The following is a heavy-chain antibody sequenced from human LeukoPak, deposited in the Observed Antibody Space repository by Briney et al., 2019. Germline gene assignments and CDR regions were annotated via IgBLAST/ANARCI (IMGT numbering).Heavy chain of an antibody. Sequence: SETLSLTCAVHGGSFSGSYWNWIRQPPGKGLEWIGEINHSGITNYNPSLKSRVTISVDTSKNKFSLKVRSVTAADSAVYYCARRVRLWTNDLYYYATDVWGQGTTVTVSS. CDR1: GGSFSGSY. CDR3: ARRVRLWTNDLYYYATDV. V-gene: IGHV4-34*01. CDR2: INHSGIT. J-gene: IGHJ6*02. D-gene: IGHD1-1*01.